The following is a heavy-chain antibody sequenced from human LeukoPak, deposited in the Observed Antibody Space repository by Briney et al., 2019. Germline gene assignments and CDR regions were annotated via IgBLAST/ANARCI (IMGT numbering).Heavy chain of an antibody. CDR2: INPNSGGT. CDR1: GYTFTGYY. V-gene: IGHV1-2*02. Sequence: ASVKVSCKASGYTFTGYYMHWVRQAPGQGLEWMGWINPNSGGTNYAQKFQGRVTMTRDTSISTAYMELSRLRSDDTAVYYCARARIQLWLRAGAFDIWGQGTMVTVSS. CDR3: ARARIQLWLRAGAFDI. D-gene: IGHD5-18*01. J-gene: IGHJ3*02.